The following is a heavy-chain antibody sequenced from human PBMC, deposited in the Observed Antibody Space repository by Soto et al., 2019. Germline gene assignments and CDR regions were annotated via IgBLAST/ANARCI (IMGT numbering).Heavy chain of an antibody. J-gene: IGHJ4*02. V-gene: IGHV4-59*04. Sequence: QVQLQESGPGLVKPSETLSLTCTVSGGSISGYYWTWIRQPPGKGLEWVGSLFYGGTTDYNPFLKRRLTMSLDTSKNHSSLKLRSVTAADTAVYYCARHRGPAPVYWGQGTLVTASS. CDR2: LFYGGTT. CDR1: GGSISGYY. D-gene: IGHD3-10*01. CDR3: ARHRGPAPVY.